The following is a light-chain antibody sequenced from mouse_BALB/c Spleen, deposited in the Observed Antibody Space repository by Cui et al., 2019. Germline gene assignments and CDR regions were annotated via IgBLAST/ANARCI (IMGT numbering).Light chain of an antibody. J-gene: IGKJ2*01. V-gene: IGKV6-29*01. CDR2: GAS. CDR3: GQGYSYLGT. CDR1: ENVGTY. Sequence: NIVMTQSPKSMSMSVGERVTLSCKASENVGTYVSWYQQKPEQSPKLLIYGASNRYPGVPDRFTGSGSATDFTLTISSLQAEDLADYHCGQGYSYLGTFGGGTKLEIK.